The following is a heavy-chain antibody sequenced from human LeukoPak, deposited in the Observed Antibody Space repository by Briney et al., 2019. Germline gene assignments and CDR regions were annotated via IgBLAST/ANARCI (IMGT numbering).Heavy chain of an antibody. J-gene: IGHJ4*02. CDR3: AKASQWLGNFDY. CDR1: GFTFSSYA. Sequence: GGSLRLSCAASGFTFSSYAMSWVRQAPGKGLEWVSAISGSGGSTYYADSVKGRFTISRDNSKNTLYLQMSSLRAEDTAVYYCAKASQWLGNFDYWGQGTLVTVSS. D-gene: IGHD6-19*01. V-gene: IGHV3-23*01. CDR2: ISGSGGST.